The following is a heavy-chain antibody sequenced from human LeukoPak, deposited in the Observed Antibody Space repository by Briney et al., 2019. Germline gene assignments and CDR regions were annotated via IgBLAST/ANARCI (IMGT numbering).Heavy chain of an antibody. D-gene: IGHD1-26*01. V-gene: IGHV3-30-3*01. Sequence: GGSLRLSCAASGFTFSSYAMHWVRQAPGKGLEWVAVISYDGSNKYYADSVKGRFTISRDNSKNTLYLQMNSLRAEDTAVYYCAKTSGSYHPFDYWGQGTLVTVSS. CDR1: GFTFSSYA. J-gene: IGHJ4*02. CDR2: ISYDGSNK. CDR3: AKTSGSYHPFDY.